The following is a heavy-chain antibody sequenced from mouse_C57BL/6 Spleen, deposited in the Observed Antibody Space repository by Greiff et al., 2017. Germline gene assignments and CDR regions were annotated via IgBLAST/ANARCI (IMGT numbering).Heavy chain of an antibody. Sequence: QVQLQQPGAELVRPGSSVKLSCKASGYTFTSYWMDWVKQRPGQGLEWIGNIYPSDSETHYNQKFKDKATLTVDKSSSTAYMPLSSLTSEDSAVYYGARHGSSYGFDYWGQGTTLTVSS. V-gene: IGHV1-61*01. CDR1: GYTFTSYW. J-gene: IGHJ2*01. D-gene: IGHD1-1*01. CDR2: IYPSDSET. CDR3: ARHGSSYGFDY.